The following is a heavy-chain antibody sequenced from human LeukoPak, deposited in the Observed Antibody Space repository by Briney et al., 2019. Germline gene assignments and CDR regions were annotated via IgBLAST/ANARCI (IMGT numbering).Heavy chain of an antibody. CDR3: ARDRGGRYGLFDY. CDR1: GGSISSGGYY. J-gene: IGHJ4*02. CDR2: IYHSGST. V-gene: IGHV4-30-2*01. Sequence: SQTLSLTCTVSGGSISSGGYYWRWIRQPPGKGLEWIGYIYHSGSTYYNPSLKSRVTISVDRSKNQFSLKLSSVTAADTAVYYCARDRGGRYGLFDYWGQGTLVTVSS. D-gene: IGHD2-15*01.